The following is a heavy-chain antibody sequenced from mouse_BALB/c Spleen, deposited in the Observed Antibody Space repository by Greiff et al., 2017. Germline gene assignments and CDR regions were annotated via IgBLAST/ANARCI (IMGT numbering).Heavy chain of an antibody. CDR1: GYSITSGYY. CDR3: ARDPDGYYYAMDY. J-gene: IGHJ4*01. D-gene: IGHD2-3*01. CDR2: ISYDGSN. V-gene: IGHV3-6*02. Sequence: VQLKESGPGLVKPSQSLSLTCSVTGYSITSGYYWNWIRQFPGNKLEWMGYISYDGSNNYNPSLKNRISITRDTSKNQFFLKLNSVTTEDTATYYCARDPDGYYYAMDYWGQGTSVTVSS.